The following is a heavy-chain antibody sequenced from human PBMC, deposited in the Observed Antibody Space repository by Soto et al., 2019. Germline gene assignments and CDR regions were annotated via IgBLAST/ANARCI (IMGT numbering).Heavy chain of an antibody. Sequence: QLQLQESGPGLVKPSETLSLTCTVSGGSISSGDYYWGWIRQSPGKGLEWIGNIYYRGSTYYNPSLKSRVTISVDTPKNQFSLNLSFVTAADTAVYYCARFDLSAYPDYWGQGTLVTVSS. D-gene: IGHD1-26*01. CDR3: ARFDLSAYPDY. CDR1: GGSISSGDYY. J-gene: IGHJ4*02. CDR2: IYYRGST. V-gene: IGHV4-39*01.